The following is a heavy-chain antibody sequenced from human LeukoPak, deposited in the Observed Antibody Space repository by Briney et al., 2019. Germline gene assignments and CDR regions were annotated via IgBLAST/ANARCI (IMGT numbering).Heavy chain of an antibody. CDR1: GFTFSDYY. CDR3: AKAQERDIVVVPAAIGY. V-gene: IGHV3-9*01. CDR2: ISWNSGSI. D-gene: IGHD2-2*01. Sequence: GGSLRLSCAASGFTFSDYYMSWVRQAPGKGLEWVSGISWNSGSIGYADSVKGRFTISRDNAKNSLYLQMNSLRAEDTALYYCAKAQERDIVVVPAAIGYWGQGTLVTVSS. J-gene: IGHJ4*02.